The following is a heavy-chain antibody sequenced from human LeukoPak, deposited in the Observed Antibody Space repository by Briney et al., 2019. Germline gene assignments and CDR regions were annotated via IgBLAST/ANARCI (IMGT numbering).Heavy chain of an antibody. CDR3: ARTVFGELSYYYYMDV. CDR1: GYTFTSYG. J-gene: IGHJ6*03. CDR2: ISAYNGNT. D-gene: IGHD3-10*01. V-gene: IGHV1-18*01. Sequence: ASVKVSCEASGYTFTSYGISWVRQAPGQGLEWMGWISAYNGNTNYAQKLQGRVTMTTDTSTSTAYMELRSLRSDDTAVYYCARTVFGELSYYYYMDVWGKGTTVTVSS.